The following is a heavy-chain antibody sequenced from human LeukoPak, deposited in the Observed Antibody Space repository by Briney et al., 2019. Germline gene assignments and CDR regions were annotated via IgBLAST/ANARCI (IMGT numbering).Heavy chain of an antibody. CDR1: GYTFINYA. D-gene: IGHD6-13*01. J-gene: IGHJ4*02. CDR2: INAGNGNR. Sequence: GASVKVSCKASGYTFINYAVNWVRQAPGQRLEWMGWINAGNGNRKYSQKFQDRVTISRDASASTAYMELSSLRSDDMAVYYCARGIWTSHTVGYYFVNWGQGTLVTVSS. CDR3: ARGIWTSHTVGYYFVN. V-gene: IGHV1-3*01.